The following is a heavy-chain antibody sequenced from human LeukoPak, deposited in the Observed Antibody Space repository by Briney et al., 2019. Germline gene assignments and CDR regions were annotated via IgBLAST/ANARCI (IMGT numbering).Heavy chain of an antibody. Sequence: SETLSLTCTVSGGSISSYYWSWIRQPPGKGLEWIGYIYYSGSTHYNPSLKSRVTLSVDTSKNQFSLKLNSVTAADTAVYYCARDGDLGSGSYDYWGQGTLVTVSS. D-gene: IGHD3-10*01. CDR3: ARDGDLGSGSYDY. CDR1: GGSISSYY. V-gene: IGHV4-59*01. J-gene: IGHJ4*02. CDR2: IYYSGST.